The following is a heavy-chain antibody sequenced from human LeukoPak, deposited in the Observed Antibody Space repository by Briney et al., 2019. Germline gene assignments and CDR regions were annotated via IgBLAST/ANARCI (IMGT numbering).Heavy chain of an antibody. D-gene: IGHD5-18*01. CDR1: GGSISSSSYY. V-gene: IGHV4-39*01. CDR3: ARQETAIVTWEY. CDR2: IYYSGGT. Sequence: TSSETLSLTCTVSGGSISSSSYYWGWIRQPPGKGLEWIGSIYYSGGTYYNPSLKSRVTLSVDTSKNQFSLKMSSVTAADTAVYYCARQETAIVTWEYWGQGTLVTVSS. J-gene: IGHJ4*02.